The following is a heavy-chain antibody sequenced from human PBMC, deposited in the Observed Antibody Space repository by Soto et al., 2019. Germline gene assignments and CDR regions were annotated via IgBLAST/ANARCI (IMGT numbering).Heavy chain of an antibody. J-gene: IGHJ6*02. V-gene: IGHV4-4*07. D-gene: IGHD1-26*01. CDR3: AREGASGFGMDV. Sequence: LSLTCNVSGGSIRSNYWSWIRQPAGKALEWIGRIYTSGTTNYNPSLKSRATMLIDTSKNQFSLILSSVTAADTGVYYCAREGASGFGMDVWGQGTTVTVSS. CDR2: IYTSGTT. CDR1: GGSIRSNY.